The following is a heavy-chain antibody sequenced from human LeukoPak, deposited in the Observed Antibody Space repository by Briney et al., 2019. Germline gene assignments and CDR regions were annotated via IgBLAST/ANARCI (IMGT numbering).Heavy chain of an antibody. J-gene: IGHJ4*02. D-gene: IGHD1-26*01. CDR3: ARMYSGTSYYFDY. CDR1: GVSFSTYY. V-gene: IGHV4-59*01. CDR2: FSYSGST. Sequence: PSETLSLTCSVSGVSFSTYYWIWIRQPPAKGLEWMGFFSYSGSTKYNPSLKSRVTMSVDTSKNQFSLKLSSVTAAGTAVYYCARMYSGTSYYFDYWGQGTLVTVSS.